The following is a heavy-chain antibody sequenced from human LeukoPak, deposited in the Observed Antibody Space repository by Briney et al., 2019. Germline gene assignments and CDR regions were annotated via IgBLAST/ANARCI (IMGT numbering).Heavy chain of an antibody. CDR3: ATAPPYYYDSSGYYYGT. J-gene: IGHJ3*01. D-gene: IGHD3-22*01. Sequence: PGGSLRLSCAASGFTFSAYGMHWVRQAPGKGLEWVSGISGSGGSTYYADSVKGRFTISRDNSKNTLYLQMNSLRAEDTAVYYCATAPPYYYDSSGYYYGTWGQGTMVTVSS. CDR1: GFTFSAYG. V-gene: IGHV3-23*01. CDR2: ISGSGGST.